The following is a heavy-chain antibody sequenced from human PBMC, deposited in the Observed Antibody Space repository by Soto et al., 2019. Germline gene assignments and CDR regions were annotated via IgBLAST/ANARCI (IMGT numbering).Heavy chain of an antibody. D-gene: IGHD5-12*01. Sequence: ASVKVSCKASGYTFTSYGISWVRQAPGQGFEWMGWISAYNGNTNYAQKLQGRVTMTTDTSTSTAYMELRSLRSDDTAVYYCASTSVDIVATIDDAFDIWGQGTMVTVSS. CDR1: GYTFTSYG. J-gene: IGHJ3*02. V-gene: IGHV1-18*01. CDR3: ASTSVDIVATIDDAFDI. CDR2: ISAYNGNT.